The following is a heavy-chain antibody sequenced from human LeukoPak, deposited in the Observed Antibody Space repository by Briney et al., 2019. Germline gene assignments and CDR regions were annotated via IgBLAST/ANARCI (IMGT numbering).Heavy chain of an antibody. V-gene: IGHV1-18*01. Sequence: GASVTVSCTASGYTFTSYGISWVRQAPGQGLEWMGWISAYNGNTNYAQKLQGRVTMTTDTSTSTAYMELRSLRSDDTAVYYCASRGNYGGNSEFDYWGQGTLVTVSS. CDR3: ASRGNYGGNSEFDY. J-gene: IGHJ4*02. D-gene: IGHD4-23*01. CDR2: ISAYNGNT. CDR1: GYTFTSYG.